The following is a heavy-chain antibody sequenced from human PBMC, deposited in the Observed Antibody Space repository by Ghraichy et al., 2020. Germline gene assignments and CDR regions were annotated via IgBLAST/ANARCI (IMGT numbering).Heavy chain of an antibody. V-gene: IGHV4-39*01. CDR2: IYYSGST. Sequence: SETLSLTCTVSGGSISSSSYYWGWIRQPPGKGLEWIRSIYYSGSTYYNPSLKSRVTISVDTSKNQFSLKLSSVTAADTAVYYCAGRGIASAAAEYFQHWGQGTLVTVSS. J-gene: IGHJ1*01. D-gene: IGHD6-13*01. CDR3: AGRGIASAAAEYFQH. CDR1: GGSISSSSYY.